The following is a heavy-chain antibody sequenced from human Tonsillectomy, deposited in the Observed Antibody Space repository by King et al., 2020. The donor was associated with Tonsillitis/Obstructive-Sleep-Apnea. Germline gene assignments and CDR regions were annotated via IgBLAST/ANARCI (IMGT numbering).Heavy chain of an antibody. V-gene: IGHV3-21*01. D-gene: IGHD3-16*01. CDR2: ISSSSSYI. Sequence: QLVQSGGGLVKPGGSLRLSCAASGFTFSSYSMNWVRQAPGKGLEWVSSISSSSSYIYYADSVKGRFTISRDNAKNSLYLQMNSLRAEDTAVYYCARDRRFGQGCYMDVWGKGTTVTVSS. CDR3: ARDRRFGQGCYMDV. CDR1: GFTFSSYS. J-gene: IGHJ6*03.